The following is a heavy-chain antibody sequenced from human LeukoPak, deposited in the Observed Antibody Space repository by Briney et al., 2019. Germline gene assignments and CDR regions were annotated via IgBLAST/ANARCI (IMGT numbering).Heavy chain of an antibody. Sequence: GGSLRLSCAASGFTFSSYSMNWVRQAPGKGLEWVSSISSSSSYIYYADSVKGRFTISRDNSKNTLNLQMNSLKAEDTAVYYCARSLVAAARFDYWGQGTLVTVSS. V-gene: IGHV3-21*04. CDR3: ARSLVAAARFDY. J-gene: IGHJ4*02. D-gene: IGHD2-2*01. CDR1: GFTFSSYS. CDR2: ISSSSSYI.